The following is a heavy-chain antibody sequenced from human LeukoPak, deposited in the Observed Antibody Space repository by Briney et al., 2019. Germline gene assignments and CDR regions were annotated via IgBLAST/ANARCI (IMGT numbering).Heavy chain of an antibody. J-gene: IGHJ4*02. Sequence: HPGGSLRLSCAASGFPFTTCWMSWVRQAPGKRLEWVANIKQDGSEKYYVDSVKGRFTISRDNAKNSLYLQMNSLRAEDTAVYYCARQESGYRGGSFDHWGQGTLVTVSS. D-gene: IGHD3-3*01. CDR1: GFPFTTCW. CDR3: ARQESGYRGGSFDH. V-gene: IGHV3-7*01. CDR2: IKQDGSEK.